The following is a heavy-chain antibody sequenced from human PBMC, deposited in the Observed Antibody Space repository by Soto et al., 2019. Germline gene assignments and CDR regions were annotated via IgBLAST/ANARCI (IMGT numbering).Heavy chain of an antibody. J-gene: IGHJ5*02. CDR2: FDPEDGET. V-gene: IGHV1-24*01. CDR1: GYTLTELS. D-gene: IGHD3-3*01. Sequence: ASVKVSCKVSGYTLTELSMHWVRQAPGKGLEWMGGFDPEDGETIYAQKFQGRVTMTEDTSTDTAYMELSSLRSEDTAVYYGATDTRRPRPYDFGAEDGNWFDPWGQGTLVTVSS. CDR3: ATDTRRPRPYDFGAEDGNWFDP.